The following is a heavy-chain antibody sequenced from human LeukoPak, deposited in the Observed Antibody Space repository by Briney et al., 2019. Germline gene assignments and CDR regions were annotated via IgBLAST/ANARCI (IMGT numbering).Heavy chain of an antibody. J-gene: IGHJ5*02. CDR3: AVGRPLGSSWYGRYWFDP. D-gene: IGHD6-13*01. V-gene: IGHV4-4*07. CDR1: GGSISSYY. Sequence: SETLSLTCTVSGGSISSYYWNWIRQPAGKVLEWIGRIYTSGSTNYNPSLKSRVTMSVDTSKNQFSLKLSSVTAADTAVYYCAVGRPLGSSWYGRYWFDPWGQGTLVTVSS. CDR2: IYTSGST.